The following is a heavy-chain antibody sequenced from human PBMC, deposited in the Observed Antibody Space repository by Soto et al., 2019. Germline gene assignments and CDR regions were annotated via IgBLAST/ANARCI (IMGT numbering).Heavy chain of an antibody. CDR2: IYYSGST. D-gene: IGHD2-2*01. Sequence: QLQLQESGPGLVKPSETLSLTCTVSGGSISSSSYYWGWIRQPPGKGREWIGSIYYSGSTCYNPSLKIRVTIATATSKNQFSLKLSSVTAAATAVYYCARPSTTYCRSTSCYAVAFDIWGQGTMVTVSS. CDR3: ARPSTTYCRSTSCYAVAFDI. V-gene: IGHV4-39*01. J-gene: IGHJ3*02. CDR1: GGSISSSSYY.